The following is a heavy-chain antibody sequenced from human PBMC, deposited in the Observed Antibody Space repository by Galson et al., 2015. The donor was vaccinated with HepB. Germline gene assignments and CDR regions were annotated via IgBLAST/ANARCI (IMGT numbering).Heavy chain of an antibody. CDR2: ISYDGSNK. CDR1: GFTFSSYG. V-gene: IGHV3-30*18. Sequence: SLRLSCAASGFTFSSYGMHWVRQAPGKGLEWVAVISYDGSNKYYADSVKGRFTISRDNSKNTLYLQMNSLRAEDTAVYYCANQRGTLRSKLGSWGQGTLVTVSS. CDR3: ANQRGTLRSKLGS. D-gene: IGHD3-16*01. J-gene: IGHJ5*02.